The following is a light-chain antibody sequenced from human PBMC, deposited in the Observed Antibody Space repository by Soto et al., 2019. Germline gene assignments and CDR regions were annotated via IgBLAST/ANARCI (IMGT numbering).Light chain of an antibody. CDR1: QSISTS. CDR3: QQYYNWPLT. V-gene: IGKV3-15*01. Sequence: EIVVTQSPATLSASPGERATLSCRASQSISTSFAWDQQKPGQPPRLLIYASSTRATGIPARFSGGGSGTEFPLTISSLQSEDFAVYYCQQYYNWPLTFGGGTKVEIK. J-gene: IGKJ4*01. CDR2: ASS.